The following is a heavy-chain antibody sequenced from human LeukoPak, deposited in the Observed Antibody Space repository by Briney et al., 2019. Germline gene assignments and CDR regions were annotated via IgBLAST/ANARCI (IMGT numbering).Heavy chain of an antibody. V-gene: IGHV3-23*01. J-gene: IGHJ4*02. D-gene: IGHD4-17*01. CDR1: GFTVSSNY. CDR2: ISGSGGST. Sequence: PGGSLRLSCAASGFTVSSNYMSWVRQAPGKGLEWVSAISGSGGSTHYAVSVKGRFTISRDSSKSTLYLQMNSLRAEDTAVYYCAKHKENYGDSCLDDYWGQGTLVTVSS. CDR3: AKHKENYGDSCLDDY.